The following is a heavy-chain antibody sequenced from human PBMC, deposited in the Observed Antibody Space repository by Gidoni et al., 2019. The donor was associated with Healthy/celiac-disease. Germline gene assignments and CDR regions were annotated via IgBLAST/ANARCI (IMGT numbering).Heavy chain of an antibody. CDR3: ARTSTAMAQPFSGFDY. J-gene: IGHJ4*02. Sequence: QVQLVQSGAEVKKPGSSVKVSCKASGGTFSSYAISWVRQAPGQGLEWMGGIIPIFGTANDAQKFQGRVTITADKSTSTAYMELSSLRSEDTAVYYCARTSTAMAQPFSGFDYWGQGTLVTVSS. CDR1: GGTFSSYA. D-gene: IGHD5-18*01. V-gene: IGHV1-69*06. CDR2: IIPIFGTA.